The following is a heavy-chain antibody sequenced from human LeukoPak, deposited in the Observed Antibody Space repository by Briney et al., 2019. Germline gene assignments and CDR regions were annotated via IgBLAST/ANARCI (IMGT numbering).Heavy chain of an antibody. J-gene: IGHJ3*02. CDR2: INQDGSST. D-gene: IGHD3-10*01. CDR1: GFTFSSHS. CDR3: ARDRGNPDSFSI. Sequence: PGGSLRLSCAASGFTFSSHSMNWVRQAPGKGLVWVSHINQDGSSTVYADSVKGRFTISRDNVKNTLFLQMDSLRAEDTAVYYCARDRGNPDSFSIWGQGTVVTVSS. V-gene: IGHV3-74*01.